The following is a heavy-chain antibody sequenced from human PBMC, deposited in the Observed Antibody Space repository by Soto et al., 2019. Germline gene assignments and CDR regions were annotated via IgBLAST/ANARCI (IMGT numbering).Heavy chain of an antibody. CDR3: AKYYYGSGSYRWSRHHDAFDI. Sequence: EVQLLESGGGLVQPGGSLRLSCAASGFTFSSYAMSWVRQAPGKGLEWVSAISGSGGSTYYADSVKGRFTISRDNSKNTLYLQVNSLRAEDTAVYYCAKYYYGSGSYRWSRHHDAFDIWGQGTMVTVSS. V-gene: IGHV3-23*01. CDR1: GFTFSSYA. CDR2: ISGSGGST. J-gene: IGHJ3*02. D-gene: IGHD3-10*01.